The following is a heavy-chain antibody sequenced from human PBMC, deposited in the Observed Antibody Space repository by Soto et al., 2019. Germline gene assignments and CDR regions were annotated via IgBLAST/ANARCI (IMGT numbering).Heavy chain of an antibody. J-gene: IGHJ6*02. CDR1: GGTFSSHA. CDR3: AREGIRDIVVVVAATLGGMDV. V-gene: IGHV1-69*12. CDR2: IIPIFGTA. Sequence: QVQLVQSGAEVKKPGSSVKVSCKASGGTFSSHAISWVRQAPGQGLEWMGGIIPIFGTANYAEKFQGRVTITADEATSTAYMEMSSLRSEDTAVYYCAREGIRDIVVVVAATLGGMDVWGQGTTVTVSS. D-gene: IGHD2-15*01.